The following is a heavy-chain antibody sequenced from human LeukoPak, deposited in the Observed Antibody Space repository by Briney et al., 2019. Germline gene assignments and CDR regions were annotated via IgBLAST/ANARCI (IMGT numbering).Heavy chain of an antibody. D-gene: IGHD6-13*01. J-gene: IGHJ4*02. Sequence: ASVKVSCKASGYTFTCYYMHWVRQAPGQGLEWMGIINPSGGSTSYAQKFQGRVTMTRDTSTSTVYMELSSLRSEDTAVYYCARDVEQQLVFDYWGQGTLVTVSS. CDR2: INPSGGST. V-gene: IGHV1-46*01. CDR3: ARDVEQQLVFDY. CDR1: GYTFTCYY.